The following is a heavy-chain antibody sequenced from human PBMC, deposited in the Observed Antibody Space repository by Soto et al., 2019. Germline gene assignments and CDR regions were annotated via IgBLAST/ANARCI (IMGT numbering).Heavy chain of an antibody. V-gene: IGHV3-30*04. CDR2: TSYDGKNK. D-gene: IGHD6-13*01. CDR3: ARERAIAATGIFYY. CDR1: GFTFSNFV. J-gene: IGHJ4*02. Sequence: QVQLVESGGGVVQPGGSLRLSCAASGFTFSNFVMHWVRQAPGKGLEWVAATSYDGKNKDYADSVEGRFTISRDNSKNTLYLQMNSLRHEDTAVYYCARERAIAATGIFYYWGQGTLVTVSS.